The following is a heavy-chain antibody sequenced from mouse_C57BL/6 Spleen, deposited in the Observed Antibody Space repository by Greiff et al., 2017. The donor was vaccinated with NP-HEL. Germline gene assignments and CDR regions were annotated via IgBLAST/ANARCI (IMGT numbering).Heavy chain of an antibody. CDR3: DYDYEGGFAY. CDR2: IYPRSGNT. V-gene: IGHV1-81*01. CDR1: GYTFTSYG. Sequence: QVQLQQSGAELARPGASVKLSCKASGYTFTSYGISWVKQRTGQGLEWIGEIYPRSGNTYYNEKFKGKATLTSDKSSSTAYMELRSLTSEDSAVYFCDYDYEGGFAYWGQGTLVTVSA. J-gene: IGHJ3*01. D-gene: IGHD2-4*01.